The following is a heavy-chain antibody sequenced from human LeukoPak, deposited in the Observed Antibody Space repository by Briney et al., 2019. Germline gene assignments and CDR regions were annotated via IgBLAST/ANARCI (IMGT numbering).Heavy chain of an antibody. D-gene: IGHD7-27*01. V-gene: IGHV1-8*01. CDR1: GYSFTNYD. CDR2: MNPNSGTV. J-gene: IGHJ4*02. CDR3: TRGASDYWGENYFDY. Sequence: GASVKVSCKASGYSFTNYDINWVRQATGHGLGWMGWMNPNSGTVGYAQKFQGRVTMTRNASISAAYMELSSLTSEDAAVYYCTRGASDYWGENYFDYWGQGSLVTVSS.